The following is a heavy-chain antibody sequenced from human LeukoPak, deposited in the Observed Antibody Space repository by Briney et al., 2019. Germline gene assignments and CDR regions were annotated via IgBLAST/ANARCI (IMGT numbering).Heavy chain of an antibody. J-gene: IGHJ6*03. V-gene: IGHV1-2*02. D-gene: IGHD5-12*01. Sequence: ASVKVSCKASGYTFTGYYMHWVRQAPGQGLEWMGWISPNSGGTNYAQKFQGRVTMTRDTSISTAYMELSRLRSDDTAVYYCARGVATTNLPQYYYYMDVWGKGTTVTVSS. CDR3: ARGVATTNLPQYYYYMDV. CDR1: GYTFTGYY. CDR2: ISPNSGGT.